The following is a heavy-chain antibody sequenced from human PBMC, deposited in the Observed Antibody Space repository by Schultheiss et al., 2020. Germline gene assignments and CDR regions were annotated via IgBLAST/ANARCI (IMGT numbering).Heavy chain of an antibody. V-gene: IGHV4-59*12. J-gene: IGHJ6*02. CDR1: GGSISSYY. D-gene: IGHD3-10*02. CDR2: IYYSGST. Sequence: SETLSLTCTVSGGSISSYYWSWIRQPPGKGLEWIGYIYYSGSTNYNPSLKSRVTISVDTSKNQFSLKLSSVTAADTAVYYCARDLFGEDGYYYGMDVWGQGTTVTVSS. CDR3: ARDLFGEDGYYYGMDV.